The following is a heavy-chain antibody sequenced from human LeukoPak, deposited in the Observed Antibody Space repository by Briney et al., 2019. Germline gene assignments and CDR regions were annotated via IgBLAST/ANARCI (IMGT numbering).Heavy chain of an antibody. D-gene: IGHD6-13*01. CDR3: AKEQPRAYYFDY. CDR1: GFTFSSYG. J-gene: IGHJ4*02. Sequence: GGSLRLSCAASGFTFSSYGMHWVRQAPGEGLEWVAVISYDGSNKYYADSVKGRFTISRDNSKNTLYLQMNSLRAEDTAVYYCAKEQPRAYYFDYWGQGTLVTVSS. V-gene: IGHV3-30*18. CDR2: ISYDGSNK.